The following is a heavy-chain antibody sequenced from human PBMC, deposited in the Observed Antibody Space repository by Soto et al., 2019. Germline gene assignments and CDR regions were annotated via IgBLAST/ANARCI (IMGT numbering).Heavy chain of an antibody. CDR2: ISAYNGNT. CDR3: AREIAADGTRPDY. Sequence: QVQLVQSGAEVKKPGASVKVSCKASGYTFTSYGISWVRQAPGQRLEWMGGISAYNGNTNYAQKLQGRVTMTTDTSTSTADMERRSLSADDTAVDYRAREIAADGTRPDYRGQGTLVTGSS. CDR1: GYTFTSYG. D-gene: IGHD6-13*01. J-gene: IGHJ4*01. V-gene: IGHV1-18*04.